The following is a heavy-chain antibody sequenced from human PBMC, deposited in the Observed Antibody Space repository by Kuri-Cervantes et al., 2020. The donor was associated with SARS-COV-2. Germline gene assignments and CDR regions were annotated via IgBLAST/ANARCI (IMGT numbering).Heavy chain of an antibody. CDR3: TTSPRYYYDSSGQSRSFDY. CDR1: GSTFTIAC. CDR2: IKRKTDGGTT. D-gene: IGHD3-22*01. Sequence: GGSRRPSCAASGSTFTIACMSWVRQAPGKGLGWVGRIKRKTDGGTTDYAAPVRGRFTISRDDSKNTLYLQMNSLKTEDTAVYYCTTSPRYYYDSSGQSRSFDYWGQGTLVTVSS. J-gene: IGHJ4*02. V-gene: IGHV3-15*01.